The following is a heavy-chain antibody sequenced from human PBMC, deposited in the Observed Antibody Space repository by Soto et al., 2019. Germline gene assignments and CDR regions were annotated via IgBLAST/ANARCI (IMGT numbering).Heavy chain of an antibody. CDR3: ARLMHYSHSGGSSHSGFDM. CDR1: GYTFTDYF. D-gene: IGHD2-21*01. Sequence: VASVKVSCKASGYTFTDYFIHWVRQAPGQGLEWIGWINPYSGGADLSQKFQGRVTMTRDTSISTAYMEVSSLRSDDTAVFYYARLMHYSHSGGSSHSGFDMWGQGTLVTVS. V-gene: IGHV1-2*02. CDR2: INPYSGGA. J-gene: IGHJ3*02.